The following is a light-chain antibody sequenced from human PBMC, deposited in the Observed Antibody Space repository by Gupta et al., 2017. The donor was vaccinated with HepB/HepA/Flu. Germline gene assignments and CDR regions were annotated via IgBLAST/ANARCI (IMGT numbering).Light chain of an antibody. CDR3: CSYGTIYTDVV. V-gene: IGLV2-11*01. CDR1: SRDVGGFTY. Sequence: QSALTQPRSVPGSPAQSVTISCPHTSRDVGGFTYVSWYQHHPGKAPKLMIYDVTKRPPGVPDRFSGSKAGNTASLTISGLQAEDEADYYCCSYGTIYTDVVFGGGTKVTVL. CDR2: DVT. J-gene: IGLJ2*01.